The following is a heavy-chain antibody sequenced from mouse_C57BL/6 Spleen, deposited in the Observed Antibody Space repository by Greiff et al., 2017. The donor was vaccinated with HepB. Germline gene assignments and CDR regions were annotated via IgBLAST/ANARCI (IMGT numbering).Heavy chain of an antibody. D-gene: IGHD2-5*01. CDR1: GYTFTDYY. CDR3: ARNCDSNCGWYFDV. Sequence: EVQLQQSGPELVKPGASVKISCKASGYTFTDYYMNWVKQSHGKSLEWIGDINPNNGGTSYNQKFKGKATLTVDKSSSTAYMELRSLTSEDSAVYYCARNCDSNCGWYFDVWGTGTTVTVSS. J-gene: IGHJ1*03. V-gene: IGHV1-26*01. CDR2: INPNNGGT.